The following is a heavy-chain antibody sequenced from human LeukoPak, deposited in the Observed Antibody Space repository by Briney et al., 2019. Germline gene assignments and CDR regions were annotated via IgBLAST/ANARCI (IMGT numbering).Heavy chain of an antibody. J-gene: IGHJ6*04. Sequence: GASVKVSCKASGFTFTSSAVQWVRQARGQRLEWIGWIVVGSGNTNYAQKFQERVTITRDMSTSTAYMELSSLRSEDTAVYYCAAGARIAVAGTHYYYGMDVWGNGPTVTVSS. D-gene: IGHD6-19*01. CDR2: IVVGSGNT. CDR3: AAGARIAVAGTHYYYGMDV. CDR1: GFTFTSSA. V-gene: IGHV1-58*01.